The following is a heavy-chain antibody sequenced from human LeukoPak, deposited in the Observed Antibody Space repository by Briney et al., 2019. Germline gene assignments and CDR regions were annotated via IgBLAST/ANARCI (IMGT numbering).Heavy chain of an antibody. CDR3: AVYGGNWDFDS. CDR2: MTYRGSP. J-gene: IGHJ4*02. D-gene: IGHD4/OR15-4a*01. V-gene: IGHV4-34*08. Sequence: GSLRLSCAASGFTFSSHWMHWVRQPPGKGLEWIGEMTYRGSPNYNPSLRSRVTISMNVSQRQFSLNLRSVTAADTATYYCAVYGGNWDFDSWGPGTPVTVSS. CDR1: GFTFSSHW.